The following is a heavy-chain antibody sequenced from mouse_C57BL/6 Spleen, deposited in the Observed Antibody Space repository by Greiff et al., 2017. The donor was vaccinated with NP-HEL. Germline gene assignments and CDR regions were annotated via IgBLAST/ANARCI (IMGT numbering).Heavy chain of an antibody. Sequence: DVMLVESGPGMVKPSQSLSLTCTVTGYSITSGYDWHWIRHFPGNKLEWMGYISYSGSTNYNPSLKSRISITHDTSKNHFFLKLNSVTTEDTATYYCARDKGPGNAMDYWGQGTSVTVSS. D-gene: IGHD3-3*01. CDR1: GYSITSGYD. CDR2: ISYSGST. CDR3: ARDKGPGNAMDY. V-gene: IGHV3-1*01. J-gene: IGHJ4*01.